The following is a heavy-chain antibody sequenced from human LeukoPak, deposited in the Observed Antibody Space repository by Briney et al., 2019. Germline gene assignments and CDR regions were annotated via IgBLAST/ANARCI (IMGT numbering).Heavy chain of an antibody. D-gene: IGHD6-6*01. V-gene: IGHV3-74*01. Sequence: GGSLRLSCAASGFTFSSYWMHSVRQAPGKGLVWVSRINSDGSSTSYADSVKGRFTTSRDNAKNTLYLQMNSLRAEDTAVYYCARDGGGSSSLPYYYYYYYMDVWGKGPRSPSP. CDR3: ARDGGGSSSLPYYYYYYYMDV. CDR2: INSDGSST. J-gene: IGHJ6*03. CDR1: GFTFSSYW.